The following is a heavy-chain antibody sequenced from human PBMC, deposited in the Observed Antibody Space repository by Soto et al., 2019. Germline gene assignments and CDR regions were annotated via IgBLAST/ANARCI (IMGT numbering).Heavy chain of an antibody. Sequence: GASVRVSCKASGYTFTGYYMHWVRQAPGQGLEWMGWINPNSGGTNYAQKFQGRVTMTRDTSISRAYMDLSRLRSDDTAVYYCARDRQWLVLYGMEVWGQGTTVTVSS. CDR2: INPNSGGT. J-gene: IGHJ6*02. V-gene: IGHV1-2*02. D-gene: IGHD6-19*01. CDR3: ARDRQWLVLYGMEV. CDR1: GYTFTGYY.